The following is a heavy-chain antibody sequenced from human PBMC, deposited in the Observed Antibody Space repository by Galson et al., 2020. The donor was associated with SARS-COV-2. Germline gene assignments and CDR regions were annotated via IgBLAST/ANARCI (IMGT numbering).Heavy chain of an antibody. J-gene: IGHJ6*02. V-gene: IGHV4-34*01. CDR1: GGSFSGYY. CDR2: INHSGST. D-gene: IGHD6-13*01. CDR3: ARDRHSSSWSYYYYGMDV. Sequence: SETLSLTCAVYGGSFSGYYWSWIRQPPGKGLEWIGEINHSGSTNYNPSLKSRVTISVDTSKNQFSLKLSSVTAADTAVYYCARDRHSSSWSYYYYGMDVWGQGTTVTVSS.